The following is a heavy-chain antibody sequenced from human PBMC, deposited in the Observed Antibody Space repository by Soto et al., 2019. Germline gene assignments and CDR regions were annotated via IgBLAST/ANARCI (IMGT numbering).Heavy chain of an antibody. CDR3: AKLGSSSWSPHYYFDY. V-gene: IGHV3-23*01. J-gene: IGHJ4*02. D-gene: IGHD2-2*01. CDR1: GFTFNNYA. CDR2: ITDSGDDT. Sequence: VQLLESGGGLVQPGGSLRLSCAASGFTFNNYAMGWVRQALGKGLEWVSAITDSGDDTYYIDSVKGRFTISRDNSKSTLYLQMNSLRAEETAIYYCAKLGSSSWSPHYYFDYWGQGTLVTVSS.